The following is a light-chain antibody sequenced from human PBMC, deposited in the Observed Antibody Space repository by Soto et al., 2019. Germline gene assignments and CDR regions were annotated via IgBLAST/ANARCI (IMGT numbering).Light chain of an antibody. Sequence: DIVMTQSPDSLAVSLGERATINCKSSQSVLSSSNNKNYLAWYQQKPGQPPKLLIYWASTRESGVPDRFSGSGSGTDFTLTISSLQAEDVAVYYCLQYYSTLSLTFGGGTKVEIK. CDR3: LQYYSTLSLT. V-gene: IGKV4-1*01. J-gene: IGKJ4*01. CDR1: QSVLSSSNNKNY. CDR2: WAS.